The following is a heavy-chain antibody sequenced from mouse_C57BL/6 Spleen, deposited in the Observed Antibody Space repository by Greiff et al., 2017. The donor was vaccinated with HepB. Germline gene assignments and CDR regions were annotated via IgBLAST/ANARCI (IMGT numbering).Heavy chain of an antibody. J-gene: IGHJ2*01. V-gene: IGHV3-6*01. CDR1: GYSITSGYY. Sequence: EVKLMESGPGLVKPSQSLSLTCSVTGYSITSGYYWNWIRQFPGNKLEWMGYISYDGSNNYNPSLKNRISITLDTSKNQFFLKLNSVTTEDTATYYCASELGRGYYFDYWGQGTTLTVSS. CDR2: ISYDGSN. D-gene: IGHD4-1*01. CDR3: ASELGRGYYFDY.